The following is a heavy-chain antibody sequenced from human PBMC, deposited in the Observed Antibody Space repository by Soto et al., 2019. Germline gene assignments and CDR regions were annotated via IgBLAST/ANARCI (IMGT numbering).Heavy chain of an antibody. CDR2: IYYSGST. CDR3: ASAIDYGSGSPFNWFDP. CDR1: GGSISSYY. D-gene: IGHD3-10*01. Sequence: QVQLQESGPGLVKPSETLSLTCTGSGGSISSYYWSWIRQPPGQGLEWIGYIYYSGSTNYNPSLKSRVTISVDTSKNQFSLKISSVTAADTAVYYCASAIDYGSGSPFNWFDPCGQGTLVTVYS. V-gene: IGHV4-59*01. J-gene: IGHJ5*02.